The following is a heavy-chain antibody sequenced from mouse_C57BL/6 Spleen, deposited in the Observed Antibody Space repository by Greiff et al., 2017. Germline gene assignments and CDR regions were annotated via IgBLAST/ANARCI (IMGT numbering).Heavy chain of an antibody. D-gene: IGHD2-5*01. J-gene: IGHJ3*01. V-gene: IGHV14-1*01. CDR1: GFNIKDYY. Sequence: EVQLQQSGAELVRPGASVKLSCTASGFNIKDYYMHWVKQRPEQGLEWIGRIDPEDGDTEYAPKFQGKATMTADTSSNTAYLQLSSLTSEHTAVYYCTTEYYSNYAGSYWGQGTLVTVSA. CDR2: IDPEDGDT. CDR3: TTEYYSNYAGSY.